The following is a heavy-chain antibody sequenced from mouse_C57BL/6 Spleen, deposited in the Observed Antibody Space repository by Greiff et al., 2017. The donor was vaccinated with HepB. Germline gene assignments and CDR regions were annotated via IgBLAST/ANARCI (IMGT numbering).Heavy chain of an antibody. V-gene: IGHV1-7*01. CDR1: GYTFTSYW. CDR2: INPSSGYT. D-gene: IGHD1-1*01. CDR3: ARSDYYGSSYGGYAMDY. Sequence: QVQLKQSGAELAKPGASVKLSCKASGYTFTSYWMHWVKQRPGQGLEWIGYINPSSGYTKYNQKFKDKATLTADKSSSTAYMQLSSLTYEDSAVYYCARSDYYGSSYGGYAMDYWGQGTSVTVSS. J-gene: IGHJ4*01.